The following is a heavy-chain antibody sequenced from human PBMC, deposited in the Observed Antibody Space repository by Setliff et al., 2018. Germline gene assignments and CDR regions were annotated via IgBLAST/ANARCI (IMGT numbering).Heavy chain of an antibody. CDR3: ARVDCSSTSCYAGIYYYYMDV. J-gene: IGHJ6*03. CDR1: GYTFRNYA. D-gene: IGHD2-2*01. Sequence: ASVKVSCKASGYTFRNYAFAWVRQAPGQGLEWVGWISVYNGDTNYAQKFQGRVTLTTDTSTSTAYMELSSLRSEDTAVYYCARVDCSSTSCYAGIYYYYMDVWGKGTTVTVSS. V-gene: IGHV1-18*01. CDR2: ISVYNGDT.